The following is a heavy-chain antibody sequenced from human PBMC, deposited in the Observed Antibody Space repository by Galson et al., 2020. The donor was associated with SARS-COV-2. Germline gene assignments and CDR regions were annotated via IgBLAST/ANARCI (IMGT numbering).Heavy chain of an antibody. CDR1: GYSFTNSW. CDR2: IYPGDSDT. D-gene: IGHD5-12*01. V-gene: IGHV5-51*01. CDR3: ARGRDGYRSPFDY. Sequence: GESLKISCKGYGYSFTNSWIAWVRQMPGKGLEWMGNIYPGDSDTRYSPSFQGQVTISADKSINTVYLQRSSLNTSATAMYYCARGRDGYRSPFDYWGQGSLVTVSS. J-gene: IGHJ4*02.